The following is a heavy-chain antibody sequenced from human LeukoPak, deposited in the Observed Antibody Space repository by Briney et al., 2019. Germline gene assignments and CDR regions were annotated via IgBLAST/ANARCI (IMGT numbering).Heavy chain of an antibody. CDR2: ISSNGGST. J-gene: IGHJ4*02. V-gene: IGHV3-64*01. Sequence: HPGGSLRLSCAASGFTFSSYWMSWVRQAPGKGLEFVSAISSNGGSTYYASSVKGRFIISRDSSKNTLYLQMGSLRAEDMALYYCARVGMTSGSGCDCWGQGTLVTVSS. CDR1: GFTFSSYW. D-gene: IGHD6-19*01. CDR3: ARVGMTSGSGCDC.